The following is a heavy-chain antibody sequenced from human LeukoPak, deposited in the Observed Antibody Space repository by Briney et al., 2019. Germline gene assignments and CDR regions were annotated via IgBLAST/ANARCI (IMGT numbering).Heavy chain of an antibody. CDR3: TRSRERYCTSGSCYIDLQAR. V-gene: IGHV4-61*02. J-gene: IGHJ4*02. CDR2: MYTSGST. Sequence: SETLSLTCTVSGGSISSGYYYWSWIRQPAGKGLEWIGRMYTSGSTEYNPSHNSRVTISVDTSKNQFSLKLSSVTAADTAVYYCTRSRERYCTSGSCYIDLQARWGQGTLVTVSS. D-gene: IGHD2-2*02. CDR1: GGSISSGYYY.